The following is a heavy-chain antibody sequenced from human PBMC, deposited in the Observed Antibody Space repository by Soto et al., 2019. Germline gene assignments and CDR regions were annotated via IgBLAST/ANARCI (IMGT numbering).Heavy chain of an antibody. V-gene: IGHV4-39*01. CDR1: GGSISSSSYY. J-gene: IGHJ4*02. CDR3: ARGGRTIFGRYFDY. Sequence: SETLSLTCTVSGGSISSSSYYWGWIRQPPGKGLEWIGSIYYSGNTYYNPSLKSRVTISVDTSKNQFSLKLSSVTAADTAVYYCARGGRTIFGRYFDYWAQGTLVTVSS. D-gene: IGHD3-3*01. CDR2: IYYSGNT.